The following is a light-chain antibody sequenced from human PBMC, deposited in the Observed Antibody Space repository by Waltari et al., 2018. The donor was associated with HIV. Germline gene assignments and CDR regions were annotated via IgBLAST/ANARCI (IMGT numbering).Light chain of an antibody. CDR2: SNN. Sequence: QSVLTQPPSASGTPGQRVSISCSGSSSSIGSNIVNWYQQLPGTAPKLLIYSNNQRPSGVPYRFSGSKSGTSASLAISGLQSEDEADYYCAAWDDSLNAWVFGGGTKLTVL. CDR1: SSSIGSNI. V-gene: IGLV1-44*01. J-gene: IGLJ3*02. CDR3: AAWDDSLNAWV.